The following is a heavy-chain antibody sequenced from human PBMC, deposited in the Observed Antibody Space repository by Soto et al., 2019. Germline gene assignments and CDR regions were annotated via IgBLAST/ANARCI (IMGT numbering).Heavy chain of an antibody. CDR2: INHSGST. Sequence: SETLSLTCAVYGGSFSGYYWSWIRQPPGKGLEWIGEINHSGSTNYNPSLKSRVTISVDTSKNQFSLKLSSVTAADTAVYYCARVYYDILTGYYTLIDYWGQGTLVTVSS. D-gene: IGHD3-9*01. V-gene: IGHV4-34*01. CDR1: GGSFSGYY. CDR3: ARVYYDILTGYYTLIDY. J-gene: IGHJ4*02.